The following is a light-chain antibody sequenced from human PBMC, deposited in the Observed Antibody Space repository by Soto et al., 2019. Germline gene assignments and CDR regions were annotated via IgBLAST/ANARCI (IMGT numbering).Light chain of an antibody. CDR3: SSYAGSNNFV. J-gene: IGLJ1*01. CDR2: SNN. V-gene: IGLV1-47*02. CDR1: SSNIGSNY. Sequence: QSVLTQPPSASGTPGQRVTISCSGSSSNIGSNYVYWYQQLPGTAPKLLMYSNNQRPSGVPDRFSGSKSGTSASLAISGLRSEDEADYYCSSYAGSNNFVFGSGTKLTVL.